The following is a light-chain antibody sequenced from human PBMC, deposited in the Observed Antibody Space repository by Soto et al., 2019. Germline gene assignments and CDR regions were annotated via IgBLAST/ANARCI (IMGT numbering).Light chain of an antibody. CDR3: SSYAGSNNFGVV. V-gene: IGLV2-8*01. J-gene: IGLJ2*01. CDR1: SSDVGGYNY. Sequence: QSALTQPPSASGSPGQSVTISCTGTSSDVGGYNYVSWYQQHPGKAPKLMIYEVSKRPSGVPDRFSGSKSGNTASLTVSGLQAEDEADYYCSSYAGSNNFGVVFGGGTQLTDL. CDR2: EVS.